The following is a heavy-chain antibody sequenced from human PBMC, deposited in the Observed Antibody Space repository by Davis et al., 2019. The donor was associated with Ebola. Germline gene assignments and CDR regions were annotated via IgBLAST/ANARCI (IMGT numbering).Heavy chain of an antibody. V-gene: IGHV1-69*04. J-gene: IGHJ4*02. D-gene: IGHD5-12*01. CDR2: IIPIVGIA. CDR1: GGTFRSYA. CDR3: ARGYNSGYDSWYFDY. Sequence: AASVKVSCKASGGTFRSYAISWVRQAPGQGLEWMGRIIPIVGIANNAQKFQGRVTITADKSTSTAYMELSSLRSEDTAVYYCARGYNSGYDSWYFDYWGQGTLVTVSS.